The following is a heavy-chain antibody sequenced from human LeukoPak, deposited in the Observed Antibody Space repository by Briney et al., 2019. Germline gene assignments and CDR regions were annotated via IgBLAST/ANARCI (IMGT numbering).Heavy chain of an antibody. J-gene: IGHJ6*02. CDR2: IYYSGST. D-gene: IGHD6-19*01. CDR1: GGSISSGGYY. V-gene: IGHV4-61*08. Sequence: SETLSLTCTVSGGSISSGGYYWSWIRQPPGKGLEWIGYIYYSGSTNYNPSLKSRVTISVDTSKNQFSLKLSSVTAADTAVYYCAMDEGLPAGYSSGWFHGMDVWGQGTTVTVSS. CDR3: AMDEGLPAGYSSGWFHGMDV.